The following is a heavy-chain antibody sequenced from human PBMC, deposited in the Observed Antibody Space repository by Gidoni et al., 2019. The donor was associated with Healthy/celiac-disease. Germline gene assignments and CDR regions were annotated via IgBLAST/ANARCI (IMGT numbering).Heavy chain of an antibody. J-gene: IGHJ2*01. D-gene: IGHD3-10*02. Sequence: QLQLQESGPGLVKPSETLSLTCTVSGGSISSSSYYWGWIRQPPGKGLDWIGSIYYSGSTYYNPSLKSRVTISVDTSKNQFSLKLSSVTAADTAVYYCARGPHTFDYLRGRVSYWYFDLWGRGTLVTVSS. CDR3: ARGPHTFDYLRGRVSYWYFDL. CDR2: IYYSGST. CDR1: GGSISSSSYY. V-gene: IGHV4-39*07.